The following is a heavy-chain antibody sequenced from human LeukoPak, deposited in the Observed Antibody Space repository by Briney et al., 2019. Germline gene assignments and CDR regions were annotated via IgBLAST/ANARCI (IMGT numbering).Heavy chain of an antibody. CDR1: GFTFDDYG. V-gene: IGHV3-20*01. Sequence: GGSLRLSCAASGFTFDDYGMSWVRQAPGKGLEWVSGINWNGGSTGYADSVKGRFTISRDNAKNSLYLQMNSLRAGDTALYHCARKGLGELLFDYWGQGTLVTVSS. J-gene: IGHJ4*02. CDR2: INWNGGST. D-gene: IGHD3-10*01. CDR3: ARKGLGELLFDY.